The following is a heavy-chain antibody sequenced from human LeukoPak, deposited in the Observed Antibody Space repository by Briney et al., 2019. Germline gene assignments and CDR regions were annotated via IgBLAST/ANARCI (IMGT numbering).Heavy chain of an antibody. CDR1: GYAFTGYY. V-gene: IGHV1-2*02. Sequence: ASVKVSCKASGYAFTGYYMHWVRQAPGQGLEWMGWINPNSGGTNYAQKFQGRVTMTRDTSISTACMELSRLRSDDTAVYYCARDSLDTSLDYWGQGTLVTVSS. CDR2: INPNSGGT. D-gene: IGHD3-9*01. J-gene: IGHJ4*02. CDR3: ARDSLDTSLDY.